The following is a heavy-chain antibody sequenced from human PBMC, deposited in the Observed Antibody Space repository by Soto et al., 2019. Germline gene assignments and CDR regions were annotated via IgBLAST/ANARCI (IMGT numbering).Heavy chain of an antibody. CDR3: ARMAPPIDY. V-gene: IGHV3-48*04. CDR2: ISSSSSTI. D-gene: IGHD5-12*01. CDR1: GFIFNNYD. J-gene: IGHJ4*02. Sequence: GGSLRLSCEASGFIFNNYDMNWVRQAPGKGLEWVSYISSSSSTIYNADAVKGRFTISRDNAKNSLYLQMNSLRAEDTAVYYCARMAPPIDYWGQGTLVTVSS.